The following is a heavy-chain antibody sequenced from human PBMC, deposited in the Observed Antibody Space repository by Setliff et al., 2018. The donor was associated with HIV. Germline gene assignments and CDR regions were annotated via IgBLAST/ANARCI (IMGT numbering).Heavy chain of an antibody. CDR2: IKKDGSEK. CDR3: ARPYDSSGHIEGY. D-gene: IGHD3-22*01. CDR1: GFSFSSYW. Sequence: PGGSLRLSCAASGFSFSSYWMTWVRQAPGKGLEWVANIKKDGSEKYYVDSVKGRFTISRDNAKNSLYLQMNSLRDEDTAVYCCARPYDSSGHIEGYWGQGTLVTVSS. V-gene: IGHV3-7*03. J-gene: IGHJ4*02.